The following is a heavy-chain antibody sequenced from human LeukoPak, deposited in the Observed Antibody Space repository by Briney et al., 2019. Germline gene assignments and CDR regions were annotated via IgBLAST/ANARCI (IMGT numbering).Heavy chain of an antibody. J-gene: IGHJ5*02. CDR3: MRLNYYDSGSYYNVNYNWFDP. Sequence: GESLKISCKGSGYSFTNYWIGWVRQMPGKGLEWMGIMYPGDSNTGYSPSFQGQVTISADKSITTAYLQWSSLKASDTAMYYCMRLNYYDSGSYYNVNYNWFDPWGQGTLVTVSS. D-gene: IGHD3-10*01. CDR2: MYPGDSNT. V-gene: IGHV5-51*01. CDR1: GYSFTNYW.